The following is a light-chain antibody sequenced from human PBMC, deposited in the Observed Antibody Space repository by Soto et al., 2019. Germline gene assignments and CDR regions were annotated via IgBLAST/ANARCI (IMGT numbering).Light chain of an antibody. J-gene: IGKJ1*01. Sequence: PPSPATLSESTRERATLYCRASESVGSDLAWYQQKPGQAPRLLIYGASTRATGIPARFSGSESGADFTLTISSLQSEDFAVYYCQQYNKWPRTVGQGTKVDI. CDR3: QQYNKWPRT. CDR2: GAS. V-gene: IGKV3-15*01. CDR1: ESVGSD.